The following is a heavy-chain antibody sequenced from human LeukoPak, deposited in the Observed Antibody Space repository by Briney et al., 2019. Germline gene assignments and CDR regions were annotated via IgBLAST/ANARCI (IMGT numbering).Heavy chain of an antibody. Sequence: SETLSLTCTVSGGSISSSSYYWGWIRQPPGKGLEWIGSIYYSGSTYYNPSLKSRVTISVDTPKNQFSLKLSSVTATDTAVYYCARAGVAAPPSYWYFDLWGRGTLVTVSS. CDR3: ARAGVAAPPSYWYFDL. J-gene: IGHJ2*01. CDR2: IYYSGST. CDR1: GGSISSSSYY. V-gene: IGHV4-39*07. D-gene: IGHD6-6*01.